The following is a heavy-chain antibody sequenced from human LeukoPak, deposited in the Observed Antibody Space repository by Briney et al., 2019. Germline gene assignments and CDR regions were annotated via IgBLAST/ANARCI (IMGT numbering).Heavy chain of an antibody. CDR1: AGSLRDYA. CDR2: IIPLFGEK. Sequence: SVKVSCKASAGSLRDYAVIWVRQAPGQGPEWMGGIIPLFGEKNNAQKFQGRVTTTADVSTSTAYMELSSLTSEDTAVYYCAGKSCSGTDCYAVYYFDHWGQGSLVTVYS. J-gene: IGHJ4*02. D-gene: IGHD2-2*01. V-gene: IGHV1-69*01. CDR3: AGKSCSGTDCYAVYYFDH.